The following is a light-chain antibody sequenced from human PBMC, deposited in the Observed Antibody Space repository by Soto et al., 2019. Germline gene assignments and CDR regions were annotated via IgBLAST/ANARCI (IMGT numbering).Light chain of an antibody. CDR2: DVS. CDR3: SSYASCSSPYV. Sequence: QSALTQPASVSGSPGQSITISGTGTSSDVGGYTYVSWYQHHPGKAPKLMIYDVSNRPSGVSNRFSGSRSGNTASLTFSGLQAEDEADSYCSSYASCSSPYVFGTGTKLTVL. J-gene: IGLJ1*01. CDR1: SSDVGGYTY. V-gene: IGLV2-14*03.